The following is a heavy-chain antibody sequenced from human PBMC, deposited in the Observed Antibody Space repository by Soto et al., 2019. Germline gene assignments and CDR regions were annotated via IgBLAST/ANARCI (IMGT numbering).Heavy chain of an antibody. J-gene: IGHJ6*04. V-gene: IGHV3-74*01. Sequence: EVQLVESGGGLVQPGGSLRLSCAASGFTFSSYWMHWVRQAPGKGLVWVSRINSDGSSPSYADSVKGRFTISRDNAKNALYLQMNSLRAEDTAVYYCARAHTPVVPPDVWGKGTTVTVSS. D-gene: IGHD2-2*01. CDR3: ARAHTPVVPPDV. CDR2: INSDGSSP. CDR1: GFTFSSYW.